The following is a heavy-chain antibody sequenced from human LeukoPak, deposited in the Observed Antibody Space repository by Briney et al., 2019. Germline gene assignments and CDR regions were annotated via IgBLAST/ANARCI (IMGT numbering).Heavy chain of an antibody. Sequence: GGSLRLSCAASGFTFSGSALHWVRQASGKGLEWVGRIRSTANGYATAYAASVKGRFTISRDDSKNTAYLQMDSLKTEDTAVYYCTTVRTYYDYVWGSFGDYWGQGTLVTVSS. CDR3: TTVRTYYDYVWGSFGDY. CDR1: GFTFSGSA. D-gene: IGHD3-16*01. CDR2: IRSTANGYAT. J-gene: IGHJ4*02. V-gene: IGHV3-73*01.